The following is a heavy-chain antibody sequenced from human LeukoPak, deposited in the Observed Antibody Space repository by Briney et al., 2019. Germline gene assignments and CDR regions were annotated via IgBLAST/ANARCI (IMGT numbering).Heavy chain of an antibody. CDR3: ARGPYSYDSSGAFDI. CDR1: GGSINNYY. D-gene: IGHD3-22*01. Sequence: SETLSLTCTVSGGSINNYYWSWIRQPPGKGPEWIGYIYYSGNTNYNPSLKSRVTISVDTSKNQFSLKLSSVTAADTAVYFCARGPYSYDSSGAFDIWGQGTMVTVSS. V-gene: IGHV4-59*08. J-gene: IGHJ3*02. CDR2: IYYSGNT.